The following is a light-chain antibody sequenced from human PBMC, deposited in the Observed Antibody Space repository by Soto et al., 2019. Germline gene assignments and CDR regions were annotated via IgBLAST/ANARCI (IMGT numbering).Light chain of an antibody. CDR1: SSDVGGYNY. CDR2: DVT. CDR3: CSYAGSYSFEV. V-gene: IGLV2-11*01. Sequence: QSALTQPRSVSGSPGQSVTISCTGTSSDVGGYNYVSWYQQHPGKAPKLMIYDVTKRPSGVPDRFYGSKSGNTASLTISGLQAEDLADYYCCSYAGSYSFEVFGGGIKLTVL. J-gene: IGLJ2*01.